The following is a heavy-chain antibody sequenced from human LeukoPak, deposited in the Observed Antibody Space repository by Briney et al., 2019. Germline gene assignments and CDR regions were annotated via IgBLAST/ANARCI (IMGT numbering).Heavy chain of an antibody. D-gene: IGHD3-10*01. V-gene: IGHV3-23*01. J-gene: IGHJ3*02. Sequence: PGGSLRLSCAASGFTFSSFAMHWVRQAPGKGLEWVSAISGSGGSTYYADSVKGRFTISRDNSKNTLYLQMNSLRAEDTAVYYCAKDSVVVLLWFGENAFDIWGQGTMVTVSS. CDR2: ISGSGGST. CDR3: AKDSVVVLLWFGENAFDI. CDR1: GFTFSSFA.